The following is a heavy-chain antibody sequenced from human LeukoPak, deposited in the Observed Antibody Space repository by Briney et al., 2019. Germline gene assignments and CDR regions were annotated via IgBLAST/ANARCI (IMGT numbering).Heavy chain of an antibody. J-gene: IGHJ4*02. CDR3: ARVGLATPDY. Sequence: SETLSLTCTVSGGSISSSSYYWGWIRQPPGKGLERIGSIYYSGSTYYNPSLKSRVTISVDTSKNQFSLKLSSVTAADTAVYYCARVGLATPDYWGQGTLVTVSS. D-gene: IGHD3-16*01. CDR1: GGSISSSSYY. V-gene: IGHV4-39*07. CDR2: IYYSGST.